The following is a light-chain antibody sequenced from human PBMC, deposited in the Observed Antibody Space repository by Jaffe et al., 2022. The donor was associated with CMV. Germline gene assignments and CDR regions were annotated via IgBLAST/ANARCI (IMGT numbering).Light chain of an antibody. V-gene: IGLV2-11*01. CDR1: SSDVGGYTY. Sequence: QSALTQPRSVSGSPGQSVTISCTGTSSDVGGYTYVSWCQQHPGKAPKLMIYDVSKRPSGVPDRFSGSKSGNTASLTISGLQAEDEADYYCCSYAGSYTWLFGGGTKLTVL. CDR3: CSYAGSYTWL. J-gene: IGLJ2*01. CDR2: DVS.